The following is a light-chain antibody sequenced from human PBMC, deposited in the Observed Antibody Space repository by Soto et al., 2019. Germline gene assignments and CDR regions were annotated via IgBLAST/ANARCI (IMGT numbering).Light chain of an antibody. V-gene: IGLV2-11*01. Sequence: QSALTQPRSVSGSPGQSVTISCTGTSSDVGAYNYVSWYQHHPGKAPKVMIYDVSERPSGVPDRFSGSKSDNKASLTISGLQAEDEADYYCCSYAGSYSWVFGGGTKHTVL. CDR2: DVS. CDR1: SSDVGAYNY. J-gene: IGLJ3*02. CDR3: CSYAGSYSWV.